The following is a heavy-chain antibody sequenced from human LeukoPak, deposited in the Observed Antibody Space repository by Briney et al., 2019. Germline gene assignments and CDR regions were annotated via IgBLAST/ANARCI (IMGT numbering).Heavy chain of an antibody. CDR3: ATISVAGNNDY. CDR2: MNPISVGT. J-gene: IGHJ4*02. D-gene: IGHD6-19*01. CDR1: GYTFTGYY. Sequence: ASVKVSCKASGYTFTGYYIHWVRQAPGQGLEWMGWMNPISVGTEFALQFQGRVTMTRDTSINTAYMELSRLRSDDTAMYYCATISVAGNNDYWGQGTLVTVSS. V-gene: IGHV1-2*02.